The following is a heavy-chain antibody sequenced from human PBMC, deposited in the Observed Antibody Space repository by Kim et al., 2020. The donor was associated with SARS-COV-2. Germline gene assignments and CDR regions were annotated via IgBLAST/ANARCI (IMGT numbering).Heavy chain of an antibody. CDR2: INPNSGAT. CDR1: GYTFSNLY. J-gene: IGHJ4*02. Sequence: ASVKVSCKTSGYTFSNLYIHWVRQAPGQGLEWMGWINPNSGATNYAPRFQGRVTMTSHTSISTAYMALNKLRSVDTAMYYYASSGLDSWGQGTLVTVSS. CDR3: ASSGLDS. V-gene: IGHV1-2*02.